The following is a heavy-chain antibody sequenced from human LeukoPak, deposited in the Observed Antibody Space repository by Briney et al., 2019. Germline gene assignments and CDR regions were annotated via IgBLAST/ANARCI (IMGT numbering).Heavy chain of an antibody. CDR2: IKPNSGGT. V-gene: IGHV1-2*02. D-gene: IGHD2-2*01. J-gene: IGHJ6*02. Sequence: ASVKVSCKASGYTFTGYYMHWVRQPPGQGLEWMRWIKPNSGGTNYAQKFQGRVTMTRDTSISTAYMELSRLRSDDTAVYYCATLADIVVVPAAMGGYYYGMDVWGQGTTVTVSS. CDR3: ATLADIVVVPAAMGGYYYGMDV. CDR1: GYTFTGYY.